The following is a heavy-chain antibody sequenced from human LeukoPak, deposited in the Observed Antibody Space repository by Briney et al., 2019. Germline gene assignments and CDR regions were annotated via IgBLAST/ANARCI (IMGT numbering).Heavy chain of an antibody. CDR3: AKKWSGDYDSSGINDAFDI. CDR2: ISSGSNTI. Sequence: GSLRLSCAASGFTFSTYNMNWVRQAPGKGLEWVSYISSGSNTIYYADSVKGRFTISRDNAKNSLYLQMNSLRAEDTAVYYCAKKWSGDYDSSGINDAFDIWGQGTMVTVSS. V-gene: IGHV3-48*01. D-gene: IGHD3-22*01. J-gene: IGHJ3*02. CDR1: GFTFSTYN.